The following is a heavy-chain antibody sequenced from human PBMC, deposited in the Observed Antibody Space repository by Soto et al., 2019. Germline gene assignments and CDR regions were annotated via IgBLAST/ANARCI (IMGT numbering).Heavy chain of an antibody. CDR1: GGTFDNCI. CDR2: IVPMLGTP. D-gene: IGHD1-26*01. Sequence: SVKVSCKASGGTFDNCIMNWVRQTPGRGLEWMGGIVPMLGTPTYAEKFKGRVTISATGSTSTMYMEVTSLRSEDTAIYYCAXNGTYSSSLSQYSGMDVWGPGATVTVSS. CDR3: AXNGTYSSSLSQYSGMDV. V-gene: IGHV1-69*13. J-gene: IGHJ6*02.